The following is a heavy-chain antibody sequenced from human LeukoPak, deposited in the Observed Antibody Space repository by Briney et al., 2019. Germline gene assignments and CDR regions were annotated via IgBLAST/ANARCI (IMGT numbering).Heavy chain of an antibody. Sequence: SETLSLTCTVSGGSISSYYWSWIRQPPGKALEWIGYIYYSGSTNYNPSLKSRVTISVDTSKTQFSLKLSSVTAADTAVYYCARARSGYDQRFDYWGQGTLVTVSS. D-gene: IGHD5-12*01. CDR2: IYYSGST. CDR3: ARARSGYDQRFDY. CDR1: GGSISSYY. V-gene: IGHV4-59*01. J-gene: IGHJ4*02.